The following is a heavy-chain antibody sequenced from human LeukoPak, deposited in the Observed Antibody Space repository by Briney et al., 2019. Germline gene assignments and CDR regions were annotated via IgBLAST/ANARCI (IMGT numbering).Heavy chain of an antibody. CDR3: ARCIAAAGCLFDY. V-gene: IGHV3-48*04. J-gene: IGHJ4*02. D-gene: IGHD6-13*01. Sequence: GGSLRLSCAASGFTFSSYSMNWVRQAPGKGLEWVSYISSSSSTIYYADSVKGRFTISRDNAKNSLYLQMNSLRAEDTAVYYCARCIAAAGCLFDYWGQGTLVTVSS. CDR1: GFTFSSYS. CDR2: ISSSSSTI.